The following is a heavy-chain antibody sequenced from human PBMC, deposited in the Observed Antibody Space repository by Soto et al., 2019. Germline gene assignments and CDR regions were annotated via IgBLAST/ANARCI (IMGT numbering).Heavy chain of an antibody. CDR1: GFSFTAYA. CDR2: ISSSGVST. J-gene: IGHJ4*02. CDR3: VKDRYVDY. Sequence: PGGSLRLSCSVSGFSFTAYAMHWVRQAPKKGLEYVSSISSSGVSTYYADAVKGRFTISRDNSKSTLSLQMSSLRVDDTGVYYCVKDRYVDYWGQGT. V-gene: IGHV3-64D*06.